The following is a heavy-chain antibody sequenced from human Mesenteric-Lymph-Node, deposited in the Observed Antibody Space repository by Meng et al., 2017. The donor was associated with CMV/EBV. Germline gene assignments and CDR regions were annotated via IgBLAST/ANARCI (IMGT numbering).Heavy chain of an antibody. CDR1: GFTFSSYW. CDR2: ISSSSSYI. J-gene: IGHJ4*02. CDR3: ASGEVGASLNY. D-gene: IGHD1-26*01. V-gene: IGHV3-21*01. Sequence: GESLKISCAASGFTFSSYWIHWVRQAPGKGLEWVSSISSSSSYIYYADSVKGRFTISRDNAKNSLYLQMNSLRAEDTAVYYCASGEVGASLNYWGQGTLVTVSS.